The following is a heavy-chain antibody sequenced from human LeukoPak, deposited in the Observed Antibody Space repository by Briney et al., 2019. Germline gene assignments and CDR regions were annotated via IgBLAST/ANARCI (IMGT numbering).Heavy chain of an antibody. Sequence: GGSLRLSCAASGFTFSSYGMHWVRQAPGKGLEWVAVISYDGSNKYYADSVKGRFTISRDNSKNTLYLQMNSLRAEDTAVYYCAKFRRSSSPDFDYWGQGTLVTVSS. D-gene: IGHD6-6*01. J-gene: IGHJ4*02. CDR1: GFTFSSYG. CDR3: AKFRRSSSPDFDY. V-gene: IGHV3-30*18. CDR2: ISYDGSNK.